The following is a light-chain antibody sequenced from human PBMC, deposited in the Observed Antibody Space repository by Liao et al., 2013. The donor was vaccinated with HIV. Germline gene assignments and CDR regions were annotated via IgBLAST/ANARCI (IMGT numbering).Light chain of an antibody. CDR3: QAWDS. J-gene: IGLJ2*01. V-gene: IGLV3-1*01. Sequence: SYDLTQPPSVSVSPGQTASITCFGDKLGNKYASWYQQKPGQSPVLVIYQDTKRPSGIPERFSGSNSGNTATLTISGTQAMDEADYYCQAWDSFGGGTKLTVL. CDR1: KLGNKY. CDR2: QDT.